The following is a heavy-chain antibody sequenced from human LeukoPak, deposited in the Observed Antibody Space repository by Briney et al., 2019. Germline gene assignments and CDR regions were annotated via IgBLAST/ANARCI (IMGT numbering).Heavy chain of an antibody. CDR2: INTNTGNP. CDR1: GYTFTSYA. Sequence: ASVKVSCKASGYTFTSYAMNWVRQAPGQGLEWMGWINTNTGNPTYAQGFTGRFVFSLDTSVSTAYLQISSLKAEDTAVYYCAREVVVAAQYNWFDPWGQGTLVTVSS. V-gene: IGHV7-4-1*02. J-gene: IGHJ5*02. D-gene: IGHD2-15*01. CDR3: AREVVVAAQYNWFDP.